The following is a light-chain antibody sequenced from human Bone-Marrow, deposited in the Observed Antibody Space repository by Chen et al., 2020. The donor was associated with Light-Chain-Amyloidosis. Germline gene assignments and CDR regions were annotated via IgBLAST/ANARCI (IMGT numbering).Light chain of an antibody. V-gene: IGKV3-20*01. Sequence: EIVLTQSPGTLSLSPGERATLSCRARQSVSSSYLAWYQQKPGQAPRLLIYGASSRATGIPDRFSGSGSGTDFTLTISRLEPEDFAVYYCQQSGFGGGTKVEIK. CDR2: GAS. CDR3: QQSG. J-gene: IGKJ4*01. CDR1: QSVSSSY.